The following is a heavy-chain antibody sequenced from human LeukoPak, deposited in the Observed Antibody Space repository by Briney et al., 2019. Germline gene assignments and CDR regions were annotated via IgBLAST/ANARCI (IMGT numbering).Heavy chain of an antibody. J-gene: IGHJ6*03. V-gene: IGHV1-2*02. D-gene: IGHD3-3*01. Sequence: GASVKVSCKASGYTFTGYYMHWVRQAPGQGLEWMGWINPSSGGTNYAQKFQGRVTMTRDTSISTAYMELSRLRSDDTAVYYCARAYYDFWSGNPYYYMDVWGKGTTVTVSS. CDR1: GYTFTGYY. CDR2: INPSSGGT. CDR3: ARAYYDFWSGNPYYYMDV.